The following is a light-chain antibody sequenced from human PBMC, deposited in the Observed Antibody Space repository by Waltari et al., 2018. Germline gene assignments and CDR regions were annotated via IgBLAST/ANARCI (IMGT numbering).Light chain of an antibody. CDR1: QRLTKNY. Sequence: VWTQSPGPLSLSPGERATVSCRASQRLTKNYLAWYQQKPGQAPRLLIYGASSRAAGIPDRFSGSGSGTDFTLTISRLEPEDSAMYYCQQYGSSILYTFGQGTKLEIK. J-gene: IGKJ2*01. CDR3: QQYGSSILYT. V-gene: IGKV3-20*01. CDR2: GAS.